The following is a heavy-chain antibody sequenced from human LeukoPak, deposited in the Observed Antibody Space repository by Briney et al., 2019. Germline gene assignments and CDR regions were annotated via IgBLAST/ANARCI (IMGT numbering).Heavy chain of an antibody. V-gene: IGHV1-18*01. CDR2: ISAYNGNT. D-gene: IGHD2-8*01. Sequence: ASVKVSCKASGYTFTSYVISWVRQAPGQGLEWMGWISAYNGNTNYAQKLQGRVTMTTDTSTSTACMELRSLRSDDTAVYYCARDLPSLDNLGYCTNGVCSLDPLIYDAFDIWGQGTMVTVSS. J-gene: IGHJ3*02. CDR3: ARDLPSLDNLGYCTNGVCSLDPLIYDAFDI. CDR1: GYTFTSYV.